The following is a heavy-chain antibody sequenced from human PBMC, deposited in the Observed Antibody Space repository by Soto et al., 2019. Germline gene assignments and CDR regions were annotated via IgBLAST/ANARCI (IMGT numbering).Heavy chain of an antibody. CDR3: TKVIRRGTSWYAFEI. CDR2: INPKSGGT. CDR1: GYTFTDYY. J-gene: IGHJ3*02. V-gene: IGHV1-2*02. D-gene: IGHD6-13*01. Sequence: QVLLVQSGAELQKPGASVKVSCKASGYTFTDYYIHWVRQAPGQGLEWLGWINPKSGGTNSVQKRQGRVTMTRDTSINTVYVELSSLTSDDTAVYFCTKVIRRGTSWYAFEIWGQGTLVTVSS.